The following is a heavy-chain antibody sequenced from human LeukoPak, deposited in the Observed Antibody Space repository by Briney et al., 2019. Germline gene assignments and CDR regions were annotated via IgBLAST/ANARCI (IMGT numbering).Heavy chain of an antibody. Sequence: SQTLSLTCAISGDSVSSNSAAWNWIRQSPSRGLEWLGRTYYRSKWYNDYAVSVKSRITINPDTSKNQSSLKLSSMTAADTAVYYCARGNRVNYNYPFDVWGQGTMVTVSS. D-gene: IGHD5-24*01. V-gene: IGHV6-1*01. CDR3: ARGNRVNYNYPFDV. CDR1: GDSVSSNSAA. J-gene: IGHJ3*01. CDR2: TYYRSKWYN.